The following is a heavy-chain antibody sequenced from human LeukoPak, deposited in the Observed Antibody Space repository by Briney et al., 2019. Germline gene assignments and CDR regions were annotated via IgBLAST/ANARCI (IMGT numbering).Heavy chain of an antibody. D-gene: IGHD5-18*01. CDR1: GFTFSNYG. J-gene: IGHJ4*02. CDR2: ISYDGSLK. CDR3: AKVSLEKQLWLPFDF. Sequence: GGSLRLSCAGSGFTFSNYGIHWVRQAPGKGLEWVTSISYDGSLKYYADSVRGRITISRDNSKNTLYLQMNSLRSEDTAVYFCAKVSLEKQLWLPFDFWGQGTLVTVSS. V-gene: IGHV3-30*18.